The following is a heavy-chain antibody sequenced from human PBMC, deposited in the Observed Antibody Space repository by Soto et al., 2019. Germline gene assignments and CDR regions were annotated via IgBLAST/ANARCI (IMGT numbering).Heavy chain of an antibody. CDR2: VYYTGDT. CDR1: SGPSRSYN. V-gene: IGHV4-59*08. CDR3: GRTGIDYLRGLADG. J-gene: IGHJ6*02. Sequence: QVQLQQSGPRLVKPSETLSLTCTVSSGPSRSYNWGWIRQSPRRGLEWIGYVYYTGDTAYNPSLSLRFTTSADTPTNTSSLILGSVTPADTAVYYCGRTGIDYLRGLADGWGQGPTVTVSS. D-gene: IGHD1-26*01.